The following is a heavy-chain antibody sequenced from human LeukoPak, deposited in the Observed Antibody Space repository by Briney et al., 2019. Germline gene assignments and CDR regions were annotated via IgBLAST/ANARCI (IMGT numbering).Heavy chain of an antibody. CDR2: INAGNGNT. CDR3: ARGGGYNSDYYYYMDV. V-gene: IGHV1-3*03. D-gene: IGHD5-24*01. CDR1: GYTFTSYA. J-gene: IGHJ6*03. Sequence: ASVKVSCKASGYTFTSYAMHWVRQAPGQRLEWMGWINAGNGNTKYSQEFQGRVTITRDTSASTAYMELSSLRSEDMAVYYCARGGGYNSDYYYYMDVWGKGTTVTVSS.